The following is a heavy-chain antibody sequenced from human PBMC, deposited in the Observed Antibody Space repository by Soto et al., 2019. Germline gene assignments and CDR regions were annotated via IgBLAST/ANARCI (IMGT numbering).Heavy chain of an antibody. J-gene: IGHJ4*02. CDR3: ARVGGSTRTFDY. CDR2: IYPSDSDT. D-gene: IGHD1-1*01. V-gene: IGHV5-51*01. Sequence: PGESLKISLKGSGDNFGGYWIAWVRQMPGKGLELMGIIYPSDSDTRYRPSFQGQVTISADKSISSAYLQLSSLRASATAMYYCARVGGSTRTFDYWGQGTPVTVSS. CDR1: GDNFGGYW.